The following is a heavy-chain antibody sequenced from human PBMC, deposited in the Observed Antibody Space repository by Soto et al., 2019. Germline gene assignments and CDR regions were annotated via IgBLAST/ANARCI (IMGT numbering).Heavy chain of an antibody. CDR3: AKSSQVVVDGKNFYGLDV. D-gene: IGHD2-15*01. CDR1: GFSFSSYG. Sequence: QLQLVESGGGVVQPGRSLGLSCAASGFSFSSYGMHWVRQAPGKGLEWVAVISYDGSNKYYADSVKGRFTISRDNSKNTLYLQMNSLRAEDTAVYYCAKSSQVVVDGKNFYGLDVWGQGTTVTVSS. V-gene: IGHV3-30*18. CDR2: ISYDGSNK. J-gene: IGHJ6*02.